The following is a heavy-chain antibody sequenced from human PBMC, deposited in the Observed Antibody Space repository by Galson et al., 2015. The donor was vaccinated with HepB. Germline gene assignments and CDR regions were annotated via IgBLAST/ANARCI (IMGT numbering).Heavy chain of an antibody. CDR2: ISYDGSNK. CDR3: AREGALSGAAFDI. CDR1: GFTFSSYA. V-gene: IGHV3-30-3*01. D-gene: IGHD3-10*01. Sequence: SLRLSCAASGFTFSSYAMHWVRQAPGKGLEWVAVISYDGSNKYYADSVKGRFTISRDNSKNTLYLQMNSLRAEDTAVYYCAREGALSGAAFDIWGQGTMVTVSS. J-gene: IGHJ3*02.